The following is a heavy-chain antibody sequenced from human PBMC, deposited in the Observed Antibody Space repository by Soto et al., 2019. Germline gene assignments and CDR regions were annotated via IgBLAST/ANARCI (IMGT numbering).Heavy chain of an antibody. J-gene: IGHJ4*02. CDR1: GYSISTGYY. D-gene: IGHD3-22*01. CDR2: IYRSGST. V-gene: IGHV4-38-2*01. CDR3: ARVAYFDTTGYYYYFDY. Sequence: PSETLSLTCAVSGYSISTGYYWGWIRQPPGKGLEWIGSIYRSGSTYYNPSLKSRVTISMDMSKSQFSLKLSSVTAADTAVYYCARVAYFDTTGYYYYFDYWGQGTLVTVSS.